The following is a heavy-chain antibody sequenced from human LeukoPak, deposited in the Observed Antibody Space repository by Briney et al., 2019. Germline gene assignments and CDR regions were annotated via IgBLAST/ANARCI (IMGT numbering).Heavy chain of an antibody. J-gene: IGHJ1*01. CDR1: GFTFSSYG. Sequence: GGSLRLSCAASGFTFSSYGMHWVRQAPGKGLEWVAVISYDGSNKYYADSVKGRFTISRDNSKNTLYLQMNSLRAEDTAVYYCAKDPHSYCSSTSCYELLVGYFQHWGQGTLVTVSS. D-gene: IGHD2-2*01. CDR3: AKDPHSYCSSTSCYELLVGYFQH. CDR2: ISYDGSNK. V-gene: IGHV3-30*18.